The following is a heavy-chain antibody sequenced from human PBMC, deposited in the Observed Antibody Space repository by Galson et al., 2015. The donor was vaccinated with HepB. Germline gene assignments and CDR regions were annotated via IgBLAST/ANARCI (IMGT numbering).Heavy chain of an antibody. CDR3: ARGVDTAMVFDY. CDR1: GFTFSSYW. Sequence: SLRLSCAASGFTFSSYWMHWVRQAPGKGLVWVSRINSDGSSTSYADSVKGRFTISRDNAKNTLYLQMNSLRAEDTAVYYCARGVDTAMVFDYWGQGTLVTVSS. V-gene: IGHV3-74*01. J-gene: IGHJ4*02. CDR2: INSDGSST. D-gene: IGHD5-18*01.